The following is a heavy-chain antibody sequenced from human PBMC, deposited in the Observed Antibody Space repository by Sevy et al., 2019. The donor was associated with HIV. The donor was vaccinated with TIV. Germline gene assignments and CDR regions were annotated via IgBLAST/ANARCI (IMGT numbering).Heavy chain of an antibody. V-gene: IGHV4-31*03. CDR1: GGSISSGGYY. J-gene: IGHJ6*02. D-gene: IGHD2-15*01. CDR3: ARDGVAADYYYGMDV. Sequence: SETLSLTYTVSGGSISSGGYYWSWIRQHPGKGLEWIGYIYYSGSTYYNPSLKSRVTISVDTSKNQFSLKLSSVTAADTAVYYCARDGVAADYYYGMDVWGQGTTVTVSS. CDR2: IYYSGST.